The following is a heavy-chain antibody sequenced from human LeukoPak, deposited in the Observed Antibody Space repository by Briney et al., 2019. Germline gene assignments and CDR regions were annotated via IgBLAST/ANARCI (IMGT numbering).Heavy chain of an antibody. Sequence: GGSLRLSCAASGFTFSTFVMSWVRQAPGKGLEGVSSISDSGADTHYADSVKGRFTISRDNSRYTLYLQMNSLRAEDTAIYYCANRNYYDSSPSYYAYYFDYWGQGTLVTVSS. CDR3: ANRNYYDSSPSYYAYYFDY. CDR2: ISDSGADT. J-gene: IGHJ4*02. V-gene: IGHV3-23*01. CDR1: GFTFSTFV. D-gene: IGHD3-22*01.